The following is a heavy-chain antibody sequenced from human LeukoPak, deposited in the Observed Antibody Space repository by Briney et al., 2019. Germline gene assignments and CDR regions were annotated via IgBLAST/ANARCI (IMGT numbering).Heavy chain of an antibody. CDR1: GYTFTSYY. CDR3: ARDSVNRLRWYYFGY. V-gene: IGHV1-46*01. Sequence: ASVKVSCKASGYTFTSYYMHWVRQAPGQGLEWMGIINPSGGSTSYAQKFQGRVTMTRDMSTSTVYMELSSLRSEDTAVYYCARDSVNRLRWYYFGYWGQGTRVTLAS. J-gene: IGHJ4*02. D-gene: IGHD4-23*01. CDR2: INPSGGST.